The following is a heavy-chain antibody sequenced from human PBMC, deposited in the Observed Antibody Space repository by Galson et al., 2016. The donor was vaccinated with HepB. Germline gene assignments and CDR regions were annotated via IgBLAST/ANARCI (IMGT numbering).Heavy chain of an antibody. D-gene: IGHD1-1*01. Sequence: SLRLSCAASGLSFSDYAMSWVRQAPGKGLEWVSSITGRGGATYYADSVKGRFTISRDNSRNTLYLQMNTLRAEDTAVYYCAKERLVRRIFDHWGQGTLLTVSS. J-gene: IGHJ4*02. CDR3: AKERLVRRIFDH. V-gene: IGHV3-23*01. CDR2: ITGRGGAT. CDR1: GLSFSDYA.